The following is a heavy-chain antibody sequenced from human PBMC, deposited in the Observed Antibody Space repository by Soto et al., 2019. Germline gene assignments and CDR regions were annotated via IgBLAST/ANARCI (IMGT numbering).Heavy chain of an antibody. V-gene: IGHV3-9*01. Sequence: EVQLVESGGGLVQPGRSLRLSCAASGFTFDDYAMHWVRQAPGKGLEWVSGISWNSGSIGYADSVKGRFTISRDNAKNSLYLQMNSLRAEDTALYYCAKDMGPSGWSLPGMDVWGQGTTVTVSS. D-gene: IGHD6-19*01. CDR2: ISWNSGSI. J-gene: IGHJ6*02. CDR3: AKDMGPSGWSLPGMDV. CDR1: GFTFDDYA.